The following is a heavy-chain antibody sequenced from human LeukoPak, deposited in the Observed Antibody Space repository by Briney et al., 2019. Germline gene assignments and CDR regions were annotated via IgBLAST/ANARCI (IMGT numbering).Heavy chain of an antibody. CDR3: AKDRPAAMLGDNWFDP. CDR1: GFTFSSYA. D-gene: IGHD2-2*01. J-gene: IGHJ5*02. Sequence: GGSLRLSCAASGFTFSSYAMSWVRQAPGKGLERVSAISGSGGSTYYADSVKGRFTISRDNFKNTLYLQMNSLRAEDTAVYYCAKDRPAAMLGDNWFDPWGQGTLSPSPQ. CDR2: ISGSGGST. V-gene: IGHV3-23*01.